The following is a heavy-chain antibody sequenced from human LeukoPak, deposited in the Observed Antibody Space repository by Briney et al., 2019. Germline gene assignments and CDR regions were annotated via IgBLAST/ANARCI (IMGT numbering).Heavy chain of an antibody. CDR2: TNSDGSST. Sequence: GGSLRLSCAASGFTFSSYWMHWVRQAPGKGLVWVSRTNSDGSSTSYADSVKGRFTISRDNAKNTLYLQMNSLRAEDTAVYYCARVLLWFGESDFDYWGQGALVTVSS. D-gene: IGHD3-10*01. J-gene: IGHJ4*02. CDR1: GFTFSSYW. V-gene: IGHV3-74*01. CDR3: ARVLLWFGESDFDY.